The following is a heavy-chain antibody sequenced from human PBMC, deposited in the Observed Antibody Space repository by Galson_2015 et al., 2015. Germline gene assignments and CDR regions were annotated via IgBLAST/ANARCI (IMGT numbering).Heavy chain of an antibody. D-gene: IGHD3-10*01. CDR1: GFSLSTSGVG. CDR3: TLFGWSERLLWFGELSGAFDI. V-gene: IGHV2-70*04. Sequence: PALVKPTQTLTLICTFSGFSLSTSGVGVGWIRQPPGKALEWLARIDWDDDKFYSTSLKTRLTISKDTSKNQVVLTMTNMDPVDTATYYCTLFGWSERLLWFGELSGAFDIWGQGTMVTVSS. CDR2: IDWDDDK. J-gene: IGHJ3*02.